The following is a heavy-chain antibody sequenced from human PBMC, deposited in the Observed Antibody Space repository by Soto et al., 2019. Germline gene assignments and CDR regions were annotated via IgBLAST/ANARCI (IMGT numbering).Heavy chain of an antibody. J-gene: IGHJ6*02. CDR1: GYTFTSYG. CDR2: ISAYNGNT. V-gene: IGHV1-18*01. D-gene: IGHD3-3*01. Sequence: ASVKVSCKASGYTFTSYGISWVRQAPGQGLEWMGWISAYNGNTNYAQKLQGRVTMTTDTSTSTAYMELRSLRSDDTAVYYCARDRSPEGYDCWSGYYSYYYGMDVWGQGTTVTVSS. CDR3: ARDRSPEGYDCWSGYYSYYYGMDV.